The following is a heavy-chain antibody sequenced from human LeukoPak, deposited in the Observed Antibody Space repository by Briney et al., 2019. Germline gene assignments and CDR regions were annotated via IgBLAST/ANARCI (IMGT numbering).Heavy chain of an antibody. V-gene: IGHV3-23*01. Sequence: QAGGSLRLSCAASGFTFSSYAMSWVRQAPGKGLEWVSAISGSGGSTYYADSVKGRFTISRDNSKNTLYLQMNSLRAEDTAVYYCAKEETFGVVLSGRIGDFDYWGQGTLVTVSS. CDR2: ISGSGGST. D-gene: IGHD3-3*01. CDR1: GFTFSSYA. J-gene: IGHJ4*02. CDR3: AKEETFGVVLSGRIGDFDY.